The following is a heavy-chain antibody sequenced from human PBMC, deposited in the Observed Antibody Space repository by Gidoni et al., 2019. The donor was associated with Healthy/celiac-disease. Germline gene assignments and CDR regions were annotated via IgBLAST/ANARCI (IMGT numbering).Heavy chain of an antibody. D-gene: IGHD3-10*01. V-gene: IGHV1-24*01. J-gene: IGHJ3*02. CDR3: ATGGLLWFREFKFSPAAFDI. Sequence: QVQLVQSGAEVKKPGASVKVSCKVSGYTLTELSMHWVRQAPGKGLEWMGGFDPEDGETIYAQKFQGRVTMTEDTSTDTAYIELSSLRSEDTAVYYCATGGLLWFREFKFSPAAFDIWGQGTMVTVSS. CDR1: GYTLTELS. CDR2: FDPEDGET.